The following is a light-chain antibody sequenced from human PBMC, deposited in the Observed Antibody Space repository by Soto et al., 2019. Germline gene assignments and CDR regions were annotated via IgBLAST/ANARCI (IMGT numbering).Light chain of an antibody. J-gene: IGLJ1*01. V-gene: IGLV2-11*01. CDR3: QSYDSSLSGYV. Sequence: QSALTQPRSVSGSPGQSVTISCTGTGNDVGAYNYVSWYQQHPGRPPKLLIYGVVRWPSGVPDRFSGSKSGTSASLAITGLQAEDEADYYCQSYDSSLSGYVFGTGTKVTVL. CDR2: GVV. CDR1: GNDVGAYNY.